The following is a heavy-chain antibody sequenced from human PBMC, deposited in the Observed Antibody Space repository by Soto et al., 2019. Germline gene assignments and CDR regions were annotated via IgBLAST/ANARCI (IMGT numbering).Heavy chain of an antibody. D-gene: IGHD4-17*01. J-gene: IGHJ5*02. Sequence: QVQLVQSGAEVKKPGSSVKVSCKASGGTFSSYAISWVRQAPGQGLEWMGGIIPICGTANYAQKFQGRVTITADKSTSTAYMELGSVRSEDTAVYYCAMGGAGTVPTGLDWFDPWGQGTLVTVSS. CDR1: GGTFSSYA. V-gene: IGHV1-69*06. CDR3: AMGGAGTVPTGLDWFDP. CDR2: IIPICGTA.